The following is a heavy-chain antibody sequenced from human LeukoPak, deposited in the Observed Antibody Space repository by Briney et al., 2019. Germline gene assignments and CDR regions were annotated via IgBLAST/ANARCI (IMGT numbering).Heavy chain of an antibody. CDR1: GGSISSGDYY. J-gene: IGHJ4*02. V-gene: IGHV4-39*01. CDR3: ASGDEYYYDSSGYN. CDR2: INHSGST. Sequence: PSETLSLTCTVSGGSISSGDYYWSWIRQPPGKGLEWIGEINHSGSTNYNPSLKSRVTISVDTSKNQFSLKLSSVTAADTAVYYCASGDEYYYDSSGYNWGQGTLVTVSS. D-gene: IGHD3-22*01.